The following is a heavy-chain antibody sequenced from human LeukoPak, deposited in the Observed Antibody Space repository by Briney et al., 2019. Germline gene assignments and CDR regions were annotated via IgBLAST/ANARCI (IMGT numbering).Heavy chain of an antibody. Sequence: SETLSLTCAVYGGFDIYYWTIVRQPPGKGLEWIGETTFRGKTNYNPSLKSRVTISVDRTTQQFSLRLTSVTVADTAVYDCAGYGGDWYPDSWGQGTLVIVSS. CDR3: AGYGGDWYPDS. V-gene: IGHV4-34*01. CDR1: GGFDIYY. J-gene: IGHJ4*02. D-gene: IGHD6-19*01. CDR2: TTFRGKT.